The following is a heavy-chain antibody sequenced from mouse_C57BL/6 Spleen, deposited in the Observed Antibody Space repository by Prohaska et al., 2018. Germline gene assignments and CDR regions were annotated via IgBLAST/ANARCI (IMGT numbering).Heavy chain of an antibody. CDR3: AIYEVVSKQST. J-gene: IGHJ2*01. CDR1: GIDFSKYW. Sequence: EVKILQSGGGLVQPGGSLKLTCAASGIDFSKYWMSWVWRAPGKGLEWIGEINPDRSTINYAPSLKDKFIIYSVYVKNTLNTEIYNIGYTVSLHDDRAIYEVVSKQSTWGTGTTLTVSS. D-gene: IGHD1-3*01. V-gene: IGHV4-1*01. CDR2: INPDRSTI.